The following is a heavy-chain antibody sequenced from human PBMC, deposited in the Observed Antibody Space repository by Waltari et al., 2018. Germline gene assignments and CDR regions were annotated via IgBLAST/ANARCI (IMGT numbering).Heavy chain of an antibody. CDR3: ARGINYYGSGSYLDY. CDR2: IYYSGST. CDR1: GGPISSYY. J-gene: IGHJ4*02. Sequence: QVQLQESGPGLVKPSETLSLTCTVSGGPISSYYWSWIRQPPGKGLEWIGYIYYSGSTNYNPSLKSRVTISVDTSKNQFSLKLSSVTAADTAVYYCARGINYYGSGSYLDYWGQGTLVTVSS. D-gene: IGHD3-10*01. V-gene: IGHV4-59*01.